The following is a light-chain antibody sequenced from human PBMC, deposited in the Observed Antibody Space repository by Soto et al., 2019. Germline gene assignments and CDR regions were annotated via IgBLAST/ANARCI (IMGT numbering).Light chain of an antibody. V-gene: IGLV2-14*03. CDR1: SSDIGGYDH. CDR3: ISYTDRQSYL. CDR2: AVS. Sequence: QSVLTQPASVSGSPGQSITISCSGTSSDIGGYDHVAWYQQFPGKSPKLIIYAVSDRPSGVSDRFSGSKFGISASLTTSGLQTEDEADYYCISYTDRQSYLFGTGTKV. J-gene: IGLJ1*01.